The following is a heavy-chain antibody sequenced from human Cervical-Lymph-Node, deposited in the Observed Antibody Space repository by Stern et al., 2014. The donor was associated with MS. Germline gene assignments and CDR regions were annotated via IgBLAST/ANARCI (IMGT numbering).Heavy chain of an antibody. Sequence: QVQLQQWGAGLLKPSETLSLTCAVDGGSFSGYYWSWIRQPPGKGLEWIGEINHSGRTNYNPSLRSRVTISLDTSKTQFSLNLFSGTAADTAVYSCARGARGLYIYHYYYVMDVWGQGTTVTVSS. V-gene: IGHV4-34*01. CDR2: INHSGRT. D-gene: IGHD3-10*01. J-gene: IGHJ6*02. CDR3: ARGARGLYIYHYYYVMDV. CDR1: GGSFSGYY.